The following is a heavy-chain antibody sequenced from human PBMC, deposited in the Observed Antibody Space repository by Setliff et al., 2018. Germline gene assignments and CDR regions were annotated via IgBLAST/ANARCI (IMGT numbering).Heavy chain of an antibody. CDR2: IIHSGST. V-gene: IGHV4-34*12. J-gene: IGHJ4*02. CDR3: AGSFSRREKFLLDY. CDR1: GGSFSGYY. Sequence: SETLSLTCAVYGGSFSGYYWSWIRQPPGKRLEWIGEIIHSGSTNYNPSLKSRFTISMDTSKNQFSLRVSSVTAADTAVYYCAGSFSRREKFLLDYWGQGALVTVSS.